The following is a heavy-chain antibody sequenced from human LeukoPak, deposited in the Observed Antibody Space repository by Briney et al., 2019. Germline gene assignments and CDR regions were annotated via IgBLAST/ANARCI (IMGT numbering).Heavy chain of an antibody. D-gene: IGHD3-3*01. CDR2: IYYSGST. CDR1: GGSISSYS. Sequence: SETLSLTCTVSGGSISSYSWSWIRQPPGKGLEWIWYIYYSGSTNYNPSLKSRVTISVDTSKNQFSLKLSSVTAADTAVYYCARAAEDDFWSGNIWYFDLWGRGTLVTVSS. V-gene: IGHV4-59*01. J-gene: IGHJ2*01. CDR3: ARAAEDDFWSGNIWYFDL.